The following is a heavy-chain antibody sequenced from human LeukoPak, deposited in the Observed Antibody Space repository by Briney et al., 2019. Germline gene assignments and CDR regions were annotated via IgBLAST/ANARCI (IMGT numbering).Heavy chain of an antibody. D-gene: IGHD1-26*01. CDR3: ARDKPRGSYYGSIFDS. Sequence: GGSLRLSCEASGFTFSSYWMSWVCQAPGKGLEWVANIRDDGGEIYYVDSVKGRFTISRDNAKSSLFLQMNSLRAEDAAVYYCARDKPRGSYYGSIFDSWGQGTPVTVSS. CDR2: IRDDGGEI. CDR1: GFTFSSYW. V-gene: IGHV3-7*01. J-gene: IGHJ4*02.